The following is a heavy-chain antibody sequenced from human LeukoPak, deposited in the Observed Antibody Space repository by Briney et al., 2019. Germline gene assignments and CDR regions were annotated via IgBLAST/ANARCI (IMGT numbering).Heavy chain of an antibody. Sequence: PGGSLRLSCAASGFTFSSYGMHWVRQAPGKGLEWEAVISYDGSNKYYADSVKGRFTISRDNSKNTLYLQMNSLRAEDTAVYYCARESTRDRPGCWGQGTLVTVSS. CDR1: GFTFSSYG. CDR2: ISYDGSNK. D-gene: IGHD6-19*01. CDR3: ARESTRDRPGC. J-gene: IGHJ4*02. V-gene: IGHV3-30*03.